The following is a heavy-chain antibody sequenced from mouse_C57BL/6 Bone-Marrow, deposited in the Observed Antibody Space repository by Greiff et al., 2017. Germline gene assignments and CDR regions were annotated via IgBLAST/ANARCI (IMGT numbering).Heavy chain of an antibody. D-gene: IGHD2-2*01. CDR1: GYAFSSYW. CDR2: IYPGDGDT. J-gene: IGHJ3*01. V-gene: IGHV1-80*01. Sequence: QVQLKESGAELVKPGASVKISCKASGYAFSSYWMNWVKQRPGKGLEWIGQIYPGDGDTNYNGKFKGKATLTADKSSSTAYMQLSSLTSEDSAVYFCARLGGWLRFAYWGQGTLVTVSA. CDR3: ARLGGWLRFAY.